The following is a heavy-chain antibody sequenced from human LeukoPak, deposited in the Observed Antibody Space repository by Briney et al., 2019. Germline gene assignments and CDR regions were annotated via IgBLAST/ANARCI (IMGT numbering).Heavy chain of an antibody. J-gene: IGHJ4*02. V-gene: IGHV4-59*01. CDR3: ASNTGTVFDY. Sequence: SETLSLTCIVSGDFITAYYWSWSRQPPGKGLEWIGYVYYTGSTEYNPSLRSRVTISLEMSKHQFSLDLTSVTAADTAVYYCASNTGTVFDYWGQGALVTVSS. D-gene: IGHD7-27*01. CDR1: GDFITAYY. CDR2: VYYTGST.